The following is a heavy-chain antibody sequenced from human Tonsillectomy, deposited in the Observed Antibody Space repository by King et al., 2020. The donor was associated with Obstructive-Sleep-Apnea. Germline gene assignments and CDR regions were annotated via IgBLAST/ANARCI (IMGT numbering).Heavy chain of an antibody. CDR2: ISFDGSNK. V-gene: IGHV3-30*04. D-gene: IGHD3-10*01. CDR3: AREVGVGDFDY. CDR1: GFTFSGYT. J-gene: IGHJ4*02. Sequence: VQLVESGGGVVQPGRSLGLSCAASGFTFSGYTMHWVRQAPGKGLEWVAVISFDGSNKYYADSVKGRFTISRDNSKNTLYLQMNSLRAEDTAVYYCAREVGVGDFDYWGQGTLVTVSS.